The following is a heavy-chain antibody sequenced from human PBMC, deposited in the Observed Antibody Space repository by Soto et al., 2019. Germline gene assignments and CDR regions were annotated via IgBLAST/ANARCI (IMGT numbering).Heavy chain of an antibody. J-gene: IGHJ4*02. V-gene: IGHV4-34*01. CDR3: ARGQDC. CDR2: INHSGST. CDR1: GGSFSGYY. Sequence: ETLSLTCAVYGGSFSGYYWSWIRQPPVKGLEWIGEINHSGSTNYNPSLKSRVTISVDTSKNQFSLKLSSVTAADTAVYYCARGQDCWGQGTMVTVSS.